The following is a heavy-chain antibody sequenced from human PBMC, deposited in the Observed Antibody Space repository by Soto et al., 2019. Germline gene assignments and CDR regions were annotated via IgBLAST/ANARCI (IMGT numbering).Heavy chain of an antibody. D-gene: IGHD3-22*01. V-gene: IGHV2-26*01. J-gene: IGHJ4*02. CDR3: ARSIDRVYYDSSGYPYDFDY. Sequence: QVTLKESGPVLVKPTEPLTLTCTVSGFSLSNARMGVSWIRQPPGKALEWLAHIFSNDEKSYSTSLKSRLTISKDTSKSQVVLTMTNMDPVDTATYYCARSIDRVYYDSSGYPYDFDYWGQGTLVTVPS. CDR1: GFSLSNARMG. CDR2: IFSNDEK.